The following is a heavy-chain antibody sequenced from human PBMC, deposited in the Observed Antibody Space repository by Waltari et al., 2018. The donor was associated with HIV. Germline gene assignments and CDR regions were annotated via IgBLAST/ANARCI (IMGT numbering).Heavy chain of an antibody. CDR3: ARARVRSGYGLYYYYGMDV. V-gene: IGHV4-61*02. Sequence: GGSISSGSSYWSWIRQPAGKGLEWIGRIYTSGNTDYNPSLKSRVTISVDTSKNQFSLKLTSVTAADTAVYYCARARVRSGYGLYYYYGMDVWGQGTTVTVSS. CDR1: GGSISSGSSY. CDR2: IYTSGNT. J-gene: IGHJ6*02. D-gene: IGHD5-12*01.